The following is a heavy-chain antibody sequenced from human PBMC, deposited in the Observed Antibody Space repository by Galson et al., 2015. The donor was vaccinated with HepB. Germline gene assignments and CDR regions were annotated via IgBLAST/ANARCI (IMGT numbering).Heavy chain of an antibody. V-gene: IGHV1-2*06. Sequence: SVKVSCKASGNIVTGYYIHWIRQAPGQGLEWMGRMNPILGGTNYAQKFQGRVIMTSDTSISTAYMELSSLRSDDTAKYYCVSLQLRPSFSSDWGQGSLVVVSS. CDR1: GNIVTGYY. CDR3: VSLQLRPSFSSD. D-gene: IGHD1-1*01. J-gene: IGHJ4*02. CDR2: MNPILGGT.